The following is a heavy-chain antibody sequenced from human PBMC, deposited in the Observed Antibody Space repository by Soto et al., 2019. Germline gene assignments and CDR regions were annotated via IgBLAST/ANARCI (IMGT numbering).Heavy chain of an antibody. D-gene: IGHD2-8*01. Sequence: SETLSLTCTVSGGSISSSSYYWGWIRQPPGKGLEWIGSIYYSGSTYYNPSLKSRVTISVDTSKNQFSLKLSSVTAADTAVYYCARDLGYGPSNPRWGQGTLVTVSS. CDR3: ARDLGYGPSNPR. CDR1: GGSISSSSYY. CDR2: IYYSGST. J-gene: IGHJ4*02. V-gene: IGHV4-39*07.